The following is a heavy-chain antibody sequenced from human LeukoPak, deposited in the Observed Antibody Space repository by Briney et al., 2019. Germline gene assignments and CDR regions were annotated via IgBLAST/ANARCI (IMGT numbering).Heavy chain of an antibody. J-gene: IGHJ3*01. CDR1: GGSVSAYY. CDR2: LSTSGST. Sequence: SETLSLTCSVSGGSVSAYYWSWIRQPAGKGLEWVGRLSTSGSTNYDPSLKSRVTISVDTSKNQFSLKLTSVTAADTAVYYCAREYSSSSGKNAFDVWGQGTMVTVSS. D-gene: IGHD6-6*01. CDR3: AREYSSSSGKNAFDV. V-gene: IGHV4-4*07.